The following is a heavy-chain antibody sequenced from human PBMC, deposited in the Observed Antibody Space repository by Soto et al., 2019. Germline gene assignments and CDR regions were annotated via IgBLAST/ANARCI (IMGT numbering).Heavy chain of an antibody. CDR3: AMGSGWYIQH. CDR2: IYYSGST. V-gene: IGHV4-59*08. J-gene: IGHJ1*01. D-gene: IGHD6-19*01. Sequence: QVQLQESGPGLVKPSETLSLTCTVSGGSISTYYWSWLRQPPGKGLEWIGYIYYSGSTNYNPSLKSRVTISLDASKNQFSLKLNSVTAADTAVYYCAMGSGWYIQHWGQGTLVTASS. CDR1: GGSISTYY.